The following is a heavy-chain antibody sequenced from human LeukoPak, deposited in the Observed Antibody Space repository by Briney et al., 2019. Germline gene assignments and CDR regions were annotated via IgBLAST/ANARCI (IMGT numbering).Heavy chain of an antibody. CDR2: IFPGDSDT. J-gene: IGHJ3*02. D-gene: IGHD5/OR15-5a*01. V-gene: IGHV5-51*01. Sequence: HGESLKISCKGSGYTFTDYWIGWVRQMPGKGLEWMGIIFPGDSDTRYSPSFQGQITISADKSISTAYLQWSSLKASDTAMYFCAGHLRARPFDIWGQGIMVTVS. CDR1: GYTFTDYW. CDR3: AGHLRARPFDI.